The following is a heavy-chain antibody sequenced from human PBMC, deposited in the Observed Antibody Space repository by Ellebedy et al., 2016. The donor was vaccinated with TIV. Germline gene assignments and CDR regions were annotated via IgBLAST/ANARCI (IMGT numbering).Heavy chain of an antibody. Sequence: GESLKISCAASGFTLSAYNMNWVRQAPGKGLEWVSYISSSGTTIYYADSVTGRFTISRDHAKNSLYLQMDSLRAEDTAVYYCARWSAVTNWFDPWGQGTLVTVSS. CDR1: GFTLSAYN. D-gene: IGHD4-17*01. CDR3: ARWSAVTNWFDP. V-gene: IGHV3-48*04. J-gene: IGHJ5*02. CDR2: ISSSGTTI.